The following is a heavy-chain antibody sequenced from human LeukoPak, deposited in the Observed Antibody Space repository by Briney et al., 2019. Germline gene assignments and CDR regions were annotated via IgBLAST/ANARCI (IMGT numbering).Heavy chain of an antibody. V-gene: IGHV3-30*02. D-gene: IGHD2-21*02. Sequence: PGGSLRLSCAPPGYIFSSYGMHWVRQAPGKGLEWVAFIRFDGGKKYYADSVRGRFTLSRDNSKDTQYLQRSSLRAEDTAVYYCAKDSRSVVVTVDLYYFDYWGQGTLVTVSS. J-gene: IGHJ4*02. CDR2: IRFDGGKK. CDR1: GYIFSSYG. CDR3: AKDSRSVVVTVDLYYFDY.